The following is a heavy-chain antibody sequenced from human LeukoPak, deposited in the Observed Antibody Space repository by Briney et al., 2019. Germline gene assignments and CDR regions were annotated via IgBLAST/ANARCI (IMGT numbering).Heavy chain of an antibody. CDR2: ISSSGSTI. V-gene: IGHV3-11*04. D-gene: IGHD3-3*01. J-gene: IGHJ4*02. CDR1: GFTFSDYY. CDR3: ARGDYDFWSGPTHYDY. Sequence: PGGSLRLSCAASGFTFSDYYMSWIRQAPGRGLEWVSYISSSGSTIYYADSVKGRFTISRDNAKNTLYLQMNSLRAEDTAVYYCARGDYDFWSGPTHYDYWGQGILVTVSS.